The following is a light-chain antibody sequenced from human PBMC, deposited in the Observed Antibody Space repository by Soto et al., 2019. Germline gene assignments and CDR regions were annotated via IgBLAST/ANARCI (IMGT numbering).Light chain of an antibody. Sequence: QSVLTQRAAGSGSPGQSITISCTGTSSDVGGYNYVSWYQQHPGKAPKLMIYDVSNRPSGVSNRFSGSKSGNTASLTISGLQAEDEADYYCSSYTSSSTLVFGG. CDR1: SSDVGGYNY. V-gene: IGLV2-14*01. CDR2: DVS. CDR3: SSYTSSSTLV. J-gene: IGLJ2*01.